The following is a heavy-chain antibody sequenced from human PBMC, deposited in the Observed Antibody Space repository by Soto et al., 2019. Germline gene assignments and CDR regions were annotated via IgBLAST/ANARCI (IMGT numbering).Heavy chain of an antibody. CDR2: ISAYNGNT. CDR3: AREAYCSGGSCYHDYYGMDV. D-gene: IGHD2-15*01. J-gene: IGHJ6*02. CDR1: GYTFTIYG. V-gene: IGHV1-18*01. Sequence: ASVKVSCKASGYTFTIYGISWVRQAPGQGLEWMGWISAYNGNTNYAQKLQGRVTMTTDTSTSTAYMELRSLRSDDTAVYYCAREAYCSGGSCYHDYYGMDVWGQGTTVTVSS.